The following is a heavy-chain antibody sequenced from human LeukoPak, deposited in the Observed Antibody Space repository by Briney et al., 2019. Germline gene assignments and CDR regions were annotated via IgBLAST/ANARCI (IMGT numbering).Heavy chain of an antibody. CDR1: GYTFNSYG. Sequence: GASVKVSCKASGYTFNSYGISWVRQAPGQGLEWMGWLSAYNGNTNYPQNLQGRLTMTTDTSTSTAYMELRSLGSDDTAVYYCARHGDTAMSILGGNWFDPWGQGTLVTVSS. J-gene: IGHJ5*02. CDR2: LSAYNGNT. CDR3: ARHGDTAMSILGGNWFDP. D-gene: IGHD5-18*01. V-gene: IGHV1-18*01.